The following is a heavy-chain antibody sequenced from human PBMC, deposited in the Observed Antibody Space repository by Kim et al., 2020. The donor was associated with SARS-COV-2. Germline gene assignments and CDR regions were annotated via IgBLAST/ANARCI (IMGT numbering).Heavy chain of an antibody. V-gene: IGHV3-33*01. CDR2: IWSDGSNK. CDR3: ARGALQWLVDYYYYGMDV. Sequence: EGWAVIWSDGSNKYYADSVKGRFTISRDNSKNPLYLQMNSLRAEDTAVYYCARGALQWLVDYYYYGMDVWGQGTTVTVSS. J-gene: IGHJ6*02. D-gene: IGHD6-19*01.